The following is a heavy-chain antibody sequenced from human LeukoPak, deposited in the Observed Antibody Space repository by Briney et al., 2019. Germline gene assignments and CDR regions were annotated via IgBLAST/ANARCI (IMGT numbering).Heavy chain of an antibody. D-gene: IGHD3-22*01. J-gene: IGHJ4*02. Sequence: SETLSLTCTVSGGSISSGSYYWSWIRQPAGKGLEWIGRIYTSGSTNYNPSLKSRVTISVDTSKNQFSLKLSSVTAADTAAYYCATGGDSSGYYYFDYWGQGTLVTVSS. V-gene: IGHV4-61*02. CDR2: IYTSGST. CDR1: GGSISSGSYY. CDR3: ATGGDSSGYYYFDY.